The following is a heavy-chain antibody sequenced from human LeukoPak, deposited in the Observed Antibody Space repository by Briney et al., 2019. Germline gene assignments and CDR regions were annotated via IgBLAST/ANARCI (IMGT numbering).Heavy chain of an antibody. D-gene: IGHD5-18*01. J-gene: IGHJ5*02. CDR3: ARAVDTAMVSWFDP. CDR2: INHSGST. Sequence: PSETLSLTCAVYGGSFSGYYWSWIRQPPGKGLEWIGEINHSGSTNYNPSLKSRVTISVDTSKNQFSLKLSSVTAADTAVYYCARAVDTAMVSWFDPWGQGTLVTVSS. CDR1: GGSFSGYY. V-gene: IGHV4-34*01.